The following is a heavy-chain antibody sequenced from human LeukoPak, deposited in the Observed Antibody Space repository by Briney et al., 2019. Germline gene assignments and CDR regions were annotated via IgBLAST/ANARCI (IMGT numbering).Heavy chain of an antibody. CDR2: IYYSGST. Sequence: SETLSLTCTVSGGSISSYYWSWIRQPPGKGLEWIGYIYYSGSTNYNPSLKSRVTISVDTSKNQFSLKLSSVTAADTAAYYCAREWDYDSAMGYWGQGTLVTVSS. D-gene: IGHD3-22*01. CDR1: GGSISSYY. V-gene: IGHV4-59*01. CDR3: AREWDYDSAMGY. J-gene: IGHJ4*02.